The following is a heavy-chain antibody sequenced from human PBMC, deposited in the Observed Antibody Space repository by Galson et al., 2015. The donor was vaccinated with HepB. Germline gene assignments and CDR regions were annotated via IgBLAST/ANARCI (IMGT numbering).Heavy chain of an antibody. J-gene: IGHJ4*02. CDR1: GYTFTNYG. CDR3: ARGGNTIFGVIIKPQGFDY. V-gene: IGHV1-18*01. D-gene: IGHD3-3*01. Sequence: SVKVSCKVSGYTFTNYGLSWVRQAPGQGLEWMGWISAYNGDTSYAQKFQGRVTLTTDKSTSATHMELRSLRSDDTALYYCARGGNTIFGVIIKPQGFDYWGQGTLVTVSS. CDR2: ISAYNGDT.